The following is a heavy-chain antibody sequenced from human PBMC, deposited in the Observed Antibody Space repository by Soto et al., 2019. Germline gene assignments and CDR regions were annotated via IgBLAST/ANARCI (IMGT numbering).Heavy chain of an antibody. CDR1: GGSISNYY. J-gene: IGHJ5*02. D-gene: IGHD1-1*01. CDR3: ARDQCWNDLVWWFDP. CDR2: IYYSGST. V-gene: IGHV4-59*01. Sequence: SETLSLTCTVSGGSISNYYCSWIRQPPGKGLEWIGYIYYSGSTNYNPSLKSRVTISVDTSKNQFSLKLSSVTSEDTAVYYCARDQCWNDLVWWFDPWGQGTLVTVSS.